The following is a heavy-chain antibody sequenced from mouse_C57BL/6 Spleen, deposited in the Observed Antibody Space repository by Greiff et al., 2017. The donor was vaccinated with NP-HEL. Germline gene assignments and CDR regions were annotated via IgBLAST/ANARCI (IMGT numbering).Heavy chain of an antibody. V-gene: IGHV1-52*01. CDR2: IDPSDSET. J-gene: IGHJ2*01. CDR1: GYTFTSYW. Sequence: QVQLQQPGAELVRPGSSVKLSCKASGYTFTSYWMHWVKQRPIQGLEWIGNIDPSDSETHYNQKFKDKATLTVDKSSSTAYMQLSSLTSEDSAVYYCARFDYGSSYDYFDYWGQGTTLTVSS. CDR3: ARFDYGSSYDYFDY. D-gene: IGHD1-1*01.